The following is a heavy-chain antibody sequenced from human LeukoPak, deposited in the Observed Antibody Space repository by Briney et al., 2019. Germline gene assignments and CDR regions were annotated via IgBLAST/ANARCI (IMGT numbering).Heavy chain of an antibody. CDR1: GATFSSYA. J-gene: IGHJ5*02. CDR3: ARDSSSWYGSVWFDP. V-gene: IGHV1-2*02. Sequence: ASVKVSCKASGATFSSYAISWVRQAPGQGLEWMGWINPNSGGTNYAQKFQGRVTMTRDASISTAYMELSRLRSDDTAVYYCARDSSSWYGSVWFDPWGQGTLVTVSS. CDR2: INPNSGGT. D-gene: IGHD6-13*01.